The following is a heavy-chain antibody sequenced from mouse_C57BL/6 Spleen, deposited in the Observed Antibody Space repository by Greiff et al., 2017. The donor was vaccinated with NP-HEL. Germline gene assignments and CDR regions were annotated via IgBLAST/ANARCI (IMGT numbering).Heavy chain of an antibody. Sequence: EVQLQQSGAELVKPGASVKLSCTASGFNIKDYYMHWVKQRTEQGLEWIGRIDPEDGETKYATKFQGKATITADTSSNTAYLQLSSLTSEDTAVYYCARDEDGSSPGAMDYWGQGTSVTVSS. CDR2: IDPEDGET. D-gene: IGHD1-1*01. J-gene: IGHJ4*01. CDR3: ARDEDGSSPGAMDY. V-gene: IGHV14-2*01. CDR1: GFNIKDYY.